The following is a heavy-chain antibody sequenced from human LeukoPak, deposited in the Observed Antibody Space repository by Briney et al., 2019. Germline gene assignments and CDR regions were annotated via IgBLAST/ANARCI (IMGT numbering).Heavy chain of an antibody. CDR1: GGSISSYY. Sequence: PSETLSLTCTVFGGSISSYYWSWIRQPAGKGLEWIGRIYTSGSTNYNPSLKSRVTMSVDTSKNQFSLKLSSVTAANTAVYYCAREETGTTRYYYYMDVWGKGTTVTISS. CDR2: IYTSGST. V-gene: IGHV4-4*07. D-gene: IGHD1-1*01. CDR3: AREETGTTRYYYYMDV. J-gene: IGHJ6*03.